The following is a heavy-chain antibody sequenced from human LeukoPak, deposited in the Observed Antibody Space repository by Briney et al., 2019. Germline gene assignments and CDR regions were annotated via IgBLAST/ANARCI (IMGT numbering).Heavy chain of an antibody. J-gene: IGHJ4*02. CDR1: VFTFSEFA. CDR3: SREWGNGNDLRPDY. CDR2: IRSSIYGGTP. Sequence: PGGSLRLSCTSSVFTFSEFAVSWFRQAPWKGLEWLGFIRSSIYGGTPKAAASVKGRFIFSRDDSKGVAYLRMNSLKTEDTAVYYCSREWGNGNDLRPDYWGQGTLVTVSS. V-gene: IGHV3-49*03. D-gene: IGHD1-1*01.